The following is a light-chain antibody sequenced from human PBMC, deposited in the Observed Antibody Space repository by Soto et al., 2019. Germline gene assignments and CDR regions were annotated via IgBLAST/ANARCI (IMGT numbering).Light chain of an antibody. Sequence: DIQMTQSPSTLSGSVGDRLTITCRASQTISSWLAWYQQKPGKAPKLLIYAASSLQSGVPSRFSGSGSETDFTLTISSLQPEDFATYSCQQSYSTMWTFGQGTKVDIK. CDR2: AAS. J-gene: IGKJ1*01. CDR1: QTISSW. V-gene: IGKV1-39*01. CDR3: QQSYSTMWT.